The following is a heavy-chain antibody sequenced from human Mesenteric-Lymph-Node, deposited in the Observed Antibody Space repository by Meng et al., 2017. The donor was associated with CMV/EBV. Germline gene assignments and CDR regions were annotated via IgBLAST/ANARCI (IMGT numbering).Heavy chain of an antibody. V-gene: IGHV3-21*06. CDR3: ARAYDYIWGNYNYYYGMDV. J-gene: IGHJ6*02. CDR1: GFTFSSHS. Sequence: GESLKISCAASGFTFSSHSMNWVRRSAGKGLEWVSAITSGSHYTYYADSVKGRFTISRDNAKNSLYLQMNGLRAEDTAVYYCARAYDYIWGNYNYYYGMDVWGQGTAVTVSS. D-gene: IGHD3-16*01. CDR2: ITSGSHYT.